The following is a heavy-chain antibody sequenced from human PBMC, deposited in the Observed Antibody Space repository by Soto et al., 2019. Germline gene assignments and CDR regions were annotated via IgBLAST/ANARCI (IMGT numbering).Heavy chain of an antibody. V-gene: IGHV4-39*01. CDR2: IYYGGST. CDR3: ARQFFFLQSYYG. J-gene: IGHJ6*01. D-gene: IGHD3-3*01. Sequence: PGKGLEWIGSIYYGGSTYYTPSLKSRVTISVDTSKNQFSLKLSSVTAADTAVYYCARQFFFLQSYYG.